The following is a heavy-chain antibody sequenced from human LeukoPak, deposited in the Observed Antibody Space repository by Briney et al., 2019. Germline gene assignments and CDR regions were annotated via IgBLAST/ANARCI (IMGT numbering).Heavy chain of an antibody. CDR1: GGSISSSNW. J-gene: IGHJ4*02. CDR2: IYHSGST. Sequence: PSGTLSLTCAVSGGSISSSNWWSWVRQPPGKGLEWIGEIYHSGSTNYNPSLKSRVTISIDKSKNQFSLKLSSVTAADTAVYYCARGGGYSGYDSTEIFDYWGQGTLVTVSS. V-gene: IGHV4-4*02. D-gene: IGHD5-12*01. CDR3: ARGGGYSGYDSTEIFDY.